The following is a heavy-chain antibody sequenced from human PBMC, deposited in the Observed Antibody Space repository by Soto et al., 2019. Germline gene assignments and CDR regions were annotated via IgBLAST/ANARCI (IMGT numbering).Heavy chain of an antibody. V-gene: IGHV3-15*01. D-gene: IGHD3-10*01. CDR2: VKRKTNGGTT. CDR1: GFTFTNAW. J-gene: IGHJ4*02. Sequence: PGGSLRLSCAACGFTFTNAWMGWVRQAPGKGLEWVGRVKRKTNGGTTDYAAPVKDRFNISRDDSKNTLYLQMNNLKTEDTAVYYCATCYGSGTDCQEDYLAFWGQGTPVTVSS. CDR3: ATCYGSGTDCQEDYLAF.